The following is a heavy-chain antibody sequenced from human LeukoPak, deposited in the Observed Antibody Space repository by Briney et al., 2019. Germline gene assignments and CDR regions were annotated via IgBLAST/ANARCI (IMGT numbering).Heavy chain of an antibody. D-gene: IGHD6-13*01. V-gene: IGHV3-53*01. Sequence: GGSLRLSCAASGFTVSNTYMGWVRQAPGKGLEWVSVIYSGGSTYYADSVKGRFTISRDNSKNTLYLQMNSLRAEDAAVYYCAKEDQQLAGNLDYWGQGTLVTVSS. CDR2: IYSGGST. J-gene: IGHJ4*02. CDR1: GFTVSNTY. CDR3: AKEDQQLAGNLDY.